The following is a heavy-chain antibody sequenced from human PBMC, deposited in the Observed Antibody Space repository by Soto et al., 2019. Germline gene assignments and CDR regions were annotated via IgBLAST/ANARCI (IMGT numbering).Heavy chain of an antibody. Sequence: ASVKVSCKASGYSFSSYTINWVRQAPGQGLEWLGWIRAYNGNTKYVEKLQGRVTMTTDTSTSTAYMELRNLRSDDTAVEYCARQAKTRPNFWG. J-gene: IGHJ6*03. V-gene: IGHV1-18*04. CDR3: ARQAKTRPNF. CDR1: GYSFSSYT. CDR2: IRAYNGNT.